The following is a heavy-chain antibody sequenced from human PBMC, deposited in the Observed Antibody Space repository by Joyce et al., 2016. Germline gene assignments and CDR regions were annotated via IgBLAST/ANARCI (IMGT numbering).Heavy chain of an antibody. CDR2: ISYDGSTR. Sequence: QVHLVESGGGVVQPGRSLRLSCAASGFVFSSFGMHWVRQGPGKGLEWVTLISYDGSTRYYADSVKGRFTISRDNSKNILYLQMNSLRPEDTAVYYCAKDLVRGVIISASRGTYYDYWGQGTLVTVSS. CDR1: GFVFSSFG. J-gene: IGHJ4*02. D-gene: IGHD3-10*01. V-gene: IGHV3-30*18. CDR3: AKDLVRGVIISASRGTYYDY.